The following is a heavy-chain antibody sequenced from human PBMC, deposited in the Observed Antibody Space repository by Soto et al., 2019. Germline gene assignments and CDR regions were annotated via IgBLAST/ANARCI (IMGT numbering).Heavy chain of an antibody. Sequence: GASVKVSCKASGGTFSSYTISWVRQAPGQRLEWMGRIIPILGIANYAQKFQGRVTITADKSTSTAYMELSSLRSEDTAVYYCARDALRYCSSTSCPHDYYYYYMDVWGKGTTVTVSS. J-gene: IGHJ6*03. CDR2: IIPILGIA. D-gene: IGHD2-2*01. CDR1: GGTFSSYT. CDR3: ARDALRYCSSTSCPHDYYYYYMDV. V-gene: IGHV1-69*04.